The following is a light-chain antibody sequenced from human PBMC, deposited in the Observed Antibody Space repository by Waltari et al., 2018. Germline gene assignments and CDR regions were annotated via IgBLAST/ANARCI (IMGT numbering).Light chain of an antibody. J-gene: IGLJ2*01. Sequence: QSVLTQPHSLSGAPGQRVTFSCTGSSSNIGAGYYVHWYQQLPGTAPKLLIYDNDNRPSGVPDRFAGSKSGTSASLAITGLQAEDEADYYCQSYDTTLRGSIFGGGTKLTVL. CDR2: DND. V-gene: IGLV1-40*01. CDR3: QSYDTTLRGSI. CDR1: SSNIGAGYY.